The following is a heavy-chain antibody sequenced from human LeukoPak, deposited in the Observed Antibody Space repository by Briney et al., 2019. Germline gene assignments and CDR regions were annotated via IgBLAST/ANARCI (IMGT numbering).Heavy chain of an antibody. CDR1: GGSINNNW. D-gene: IGHD1-26*01. J-gene: IGHJ4*02. CDR3: ARHIVAPTGLDY. V-gene: IGHV4-4*02. Sequence: PSGTLSLTCAVSGGSINNNWWSWVRQPPGKGLEWIGEIYHSGSTNYNLSLKSRVTISVDKSKNQFSLKLSSVTAADTAVYYCARHIVAPTGLDYWGQGTLVTVSS. CDR2: IYHSGST.